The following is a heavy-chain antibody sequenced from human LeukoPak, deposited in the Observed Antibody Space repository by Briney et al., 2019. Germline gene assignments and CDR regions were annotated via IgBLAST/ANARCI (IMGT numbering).Heavy chain of an antibody. CDR3: AKDKLPTAMFSYVY. D-gene: IGHD2-2*01. CDR1: GFTVGSHA. V-gene: IGHV3-23*01. J-gene: IGHJ4*02. CDR2: ITYSGDST. Sequence: GGSLRLSCAASGFTVGSHAMTWVRQAPGKGLEWVSGITYSGDSTYYAGSVKGRFTISRDNSRNTLFLQMDSLRAEDTAVYYCAKDKLPTAMFSYVYWGQGTLVTVSS.